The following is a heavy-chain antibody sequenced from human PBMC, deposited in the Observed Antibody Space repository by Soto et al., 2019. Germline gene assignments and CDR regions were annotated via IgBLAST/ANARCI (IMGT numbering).Heavy chain of an antibody. CDR2: LDQDGSER. CDR3: VCGGNFFVY. V-gene: IGHV3-7*01. Sequence: EVQLVESGGGLVQPGGSLRLSCAASGFTFSTYWMTWVRRPPGKGLEWVANLDQDGSERYYVDSVRGRFTISRDNAKNSRYLQMNSLRAEDTAVYYCVCGGNFFVYWGQGTLVTASP. J-gene: IGHJ4*02. CDR1: GFTFSTYW. D-gene: IGHD3-16*01.